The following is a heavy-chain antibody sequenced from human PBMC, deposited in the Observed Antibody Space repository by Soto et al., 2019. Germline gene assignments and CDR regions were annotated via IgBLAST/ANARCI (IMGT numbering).Heavy chain of an antibody. J-gene: IGHJ6*02. CDR1: GFTFDDYT. CDR2: ISWDGGST. V-gene: IGHV3-43*01. CDR3: AKNPAAPLGVDYYYYGMDV. Sequence: GGSLRLSCAASGFTFDDYTMHWVRQAPGKGLEWVSLISWDGGSTYYADSVKGRFTISRDNSKNSLYLQMNSLRTEDTALYYCAKNPAAPLGVDYYYYGMDVWGQGTTVTVSS.